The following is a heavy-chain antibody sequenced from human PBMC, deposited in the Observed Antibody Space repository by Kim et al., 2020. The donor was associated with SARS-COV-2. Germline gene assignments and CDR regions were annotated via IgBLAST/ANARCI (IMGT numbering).Heavy chain of an antibody. CDR2: IYPGDSDT. V-gene: IGHV5-51*01. CDR1: GYSFTSYW. D-gene: IGHD5-12*01. J-gene: IGHJ4*02. CDR3: ARQGVGDGYNYLFDY. Sequence: GESLKISCKGSGYSFTSYWIGWVRQMPGKGLEWMGIIYPGDSDTRYSPSFQGQVTISADKSISTAYLQWSSLKASDTAMYYCARQGVGDGYNYLFDYWGQGTLVPVSS.